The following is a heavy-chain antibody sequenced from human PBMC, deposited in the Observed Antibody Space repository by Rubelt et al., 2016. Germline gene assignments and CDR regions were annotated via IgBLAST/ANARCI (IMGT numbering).Heavy chain of an antibody. Sequence: ESGGGLVKPGGSLKLSCAASGFTFSGSAMHWVRQASGKGLEWVGRIRSKANNYATAYAASVKGRFTISRDDSKNTAYLQMNSLKTEDTAVYYCQVRGVINEKYYNYGMDVWGQGTTVTVSS. CDR1: GFTFSGSA. CDR3: QVRGVINEKYYNYGMDV. J-gene: IGHJ6*02. V-gene: IGHV3-73*01. D-gene: IGHD3-10*01. CDR2: IRSKANNYAT.